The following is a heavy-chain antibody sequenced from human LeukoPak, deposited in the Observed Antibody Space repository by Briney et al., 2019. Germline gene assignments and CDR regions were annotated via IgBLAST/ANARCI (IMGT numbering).Heavy chain of an antibody. V-gene: IGHV4-38-2*01. Sequence: PSETLSLTCAVSGYSISSGYFWDWIRQPPGKGLEWIGSIFHSGRTYYNPSLKSRVTISVDTSKNQFSLRLSSVTAADTAVYYCARVSDYVWGSYRSDIWGQGTMVTVSS. CDR1: GYSISSGYF. D-gene: IGHD3-16*02. J-gene: IGHJ3*02. CDR2: IFHSGRT. CDR3: ARVSDYVWGSYRSDI.